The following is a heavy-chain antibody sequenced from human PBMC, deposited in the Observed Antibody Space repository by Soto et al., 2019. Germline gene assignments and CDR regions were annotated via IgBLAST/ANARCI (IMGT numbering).Heavy chain of an antibody. CDR3: ARGSGIVALPGELEDVNYDY. V-gene: IGHV4-34*01. CDR2: INESGST. CDR1: GQSFSGHS. D-gene: IGHD1-1*01. Sequence: QVQLQQWGAGLVKPSETLSLSCAVYGQSFSGHSWAWIRQPPGKGLEWIGEINESGSTYYNPSLKRRVTVSTDTSKYHFSLKLSSVSAADTAAYFCARGSGIVALPGELEDVNYDYWGQGTLVNVS. J-gene: IGHJ4*02.